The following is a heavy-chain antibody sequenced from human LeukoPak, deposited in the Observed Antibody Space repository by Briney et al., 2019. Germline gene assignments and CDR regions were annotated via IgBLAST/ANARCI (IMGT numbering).Heavy chain of an antibody. CDR2: INHSGST. J-gene: IGHJ6*02. CDR3: ARRLTNYGYGDYWSLYYYYGMDV. D-gene: IGHD4-17*01. V-gene: IGHV4-34*01. CDR1: GGSFSGYY. Sequence: TSETLSLTCAVYGGSFSGYYWSWIRQPPGKGLEWIGEINHSGSTNYNPSLKSRVTISVDTSKNQFSLKLSSVTAADTAVYYCARRLTNYGYGDYWSLYYYYGMDVWGQGTTVTVSS.